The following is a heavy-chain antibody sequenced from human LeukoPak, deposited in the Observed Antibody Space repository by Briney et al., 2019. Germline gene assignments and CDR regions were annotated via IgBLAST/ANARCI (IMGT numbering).Heavy chain of an antibody. D-gene: IGHD1-26*01. CDR3: ARGRPGNYFDY. J-gene: IGHJ4*02. CDR1: GFTFSSNW. Sequence: GGSLGLSCAASGFTFSSNWMYWVRQAPGKGLVWVSYISSDGSSTNYADSVKGRFTISRDNAKNTLYVQMNSLRADDTAVYYCARGRPGNYFDYWGQGTLVTVSS. V-gene: IGHV3-74*01. CDR2: ISSDGSST.